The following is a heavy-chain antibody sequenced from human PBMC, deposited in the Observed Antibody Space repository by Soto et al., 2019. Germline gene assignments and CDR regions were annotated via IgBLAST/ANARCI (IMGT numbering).Heavy chain of an antibody. CDR1: GGSISSSSYY. V-gene: IGHV4-39*02. Sequence: SETLSLTCTVSGGSISSSSYYWGWIRQPPGKGQERIGSIYNSGSTYDKTSLKIRVTISVDTSKNQSALKLSSLNAENKTEENCARGRGYCSGGSCYIEFDPWGQGTLVTVSS. J-gene: IGHJ5*02. D-gene: IGHD2-15*01. CDR3: ARGRGYCSGGSCYIEFDP. CDR2: IYNSGST.